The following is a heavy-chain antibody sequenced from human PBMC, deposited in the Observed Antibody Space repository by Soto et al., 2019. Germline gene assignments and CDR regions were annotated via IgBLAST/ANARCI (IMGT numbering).Heavy chain of an antibody. CDR1: GGSISSSIYY. CDR2: IYYSGST. Sequence: PSETLSLTCTVSGGSISSSIYYWGWIRQPPGKGQERIGSIYYSGSTYYNPSLKSRVTISVDTSKNQFSLKLSSVTAADTAVYYCARLWGDYDLWSGYHPYYYYMDVWGKGTTVTVSS. V-gene: IGHV4-39*01. CDR3: ARLWGDYDLWSGYHPYYYYMDV. J-gene: IGHJ6*03. D-gene: IGHD3-3*01.